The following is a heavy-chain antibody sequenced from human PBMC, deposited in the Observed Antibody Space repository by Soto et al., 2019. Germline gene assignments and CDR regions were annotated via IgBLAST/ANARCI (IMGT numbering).Heavy chain of an antibody. J-gene: IGHJ4*02. V-gene: IGHV4-59*01. CDR1: GGSTSSYY. CDR3: AKDMRCSSTSCYRSFDY. D-gene: IGHD2-2*01. CDR2: IYYSGST. Sequence: PSETLSLTCFVSGGSTSSYYWSWIRQPPGKGLEWIEYIYYSGSTNYNPSLKSRVTISVDTSKNQFSLKLSSVTAADTAVYYCAKDMRCSSTSCYRSFDYWGQGTLVTVSS.